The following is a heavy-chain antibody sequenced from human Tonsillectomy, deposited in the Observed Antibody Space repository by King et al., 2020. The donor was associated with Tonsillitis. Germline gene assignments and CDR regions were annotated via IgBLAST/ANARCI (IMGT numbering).Heavy chain of an antibody. CDR3: ARGGATVTTLDWFDP. CDR1: GGSISSGAYS. V-gene: IGHV4-30-2*01. D-gene: IGHD4-17*01. J-gene: IGHJ5*02. CDR2: IYRTGST. Sequence: QLQESGSGLVKPSQTLSLTCAVSGGSISSGAYSWGWIRQPPGKGLEWIGYIYRTGSTYYNPSLKSRVTISLDRSKNQFSLNLTSVTAADTAVYYCARGGATVTTLDWFDPWGQGTLVTVSS.